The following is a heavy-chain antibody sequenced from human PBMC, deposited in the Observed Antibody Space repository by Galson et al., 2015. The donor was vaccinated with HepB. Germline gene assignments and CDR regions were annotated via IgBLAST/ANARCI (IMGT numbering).Heavy chain of an antibody. D-gene: IGHD1-26*01. CDR2: ISSSSSYI. CDR3: ARDPGSGSYFISWYFDL. CDR1: GFTFSSYS. J-gene: IGHJ2*01. V-gene: IGHV3-21*01. Sequence: SLRLSCAASGFTFSSYSMNWVRQAPGKGLEWVSSISSSSSYIYYADSVKGRFTISRDNAKNSLYLQMNSLRAEDTAVYYCARDPGSGSYFISWYFDLWGRGTLVTVSS.